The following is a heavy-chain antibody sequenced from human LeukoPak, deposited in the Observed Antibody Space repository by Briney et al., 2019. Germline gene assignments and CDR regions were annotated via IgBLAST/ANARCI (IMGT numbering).Heavy chain of an antibody. V-gene: IGHV3-73*01. CDR2: IRSKANSYAT. J-gene: IGHJ6*03. CDR3: TRSITIFDMDV. D-gene: IGHD3-3*01. Sequence: GGSLRLSCAASEFTFSGSAMHWVRQASGKGLEWVGRIRSKANSYATAYAASVKGRFTISRDDSKNTAYLQMNSLKTEDTAVYYCTRSITIFDMDVWGKGTTVTVSS. CDR1: EFTFSGSA.